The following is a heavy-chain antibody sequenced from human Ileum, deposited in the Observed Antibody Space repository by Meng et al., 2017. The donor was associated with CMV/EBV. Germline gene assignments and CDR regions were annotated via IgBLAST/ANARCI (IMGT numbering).Heavy chain of an antibody. CDR1: GGSLSGYY. V-gene: IGHV4-34*01. J-gene: IGHJ6*02. D-gene: IGHD3-22*01. CDR3: ARVDSINGREF. CDR2: INQSGGT. Sequence: GSLRLSCTVSGGSLSGYYWSWIRQFAEKGLEWIGEINQSGGTNYKPALRSRVTISVDESKNQFYLKLTSVTAADTGVFYCARVDSINGREFWGQGTTVTVSS.